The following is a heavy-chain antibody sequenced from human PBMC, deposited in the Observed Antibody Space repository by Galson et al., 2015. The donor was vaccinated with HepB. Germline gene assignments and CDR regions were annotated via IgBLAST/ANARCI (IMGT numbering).Heavy chain of an antibody. V-gene: IGHV1-69*13. CDR1: GDTFSNRA. Sequence: SVKVSCKASGDTFSNRAISWARQAPGQGLEWMGGIIPVFGAANYAQKFQGGVKITADESTSTAYLELSSLRSEDTAVYYCARERGRDGYHDWGQGTLVTVSS. J-gene: IGHJ4*02. CDR3: ARERGRDGYHD. CDR2: IIPVFGAA. D-gene: IGHD5-24*01.